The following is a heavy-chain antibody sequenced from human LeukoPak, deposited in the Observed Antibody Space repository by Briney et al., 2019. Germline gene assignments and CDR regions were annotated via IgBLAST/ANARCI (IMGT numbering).Heavy chain of an antibody. CDR2: IKNDGSST. CDR1: GSTFSDYW. V-gene: IGHV3-74*01. Sequence: GGSLRLSCAASGSTFSDYWMHWVRQAPGKGLMWVSRIKNDGSSTTYADSVKGRFTISRDNAKNTLSLLMSALRVDDTAVYYCVRNSATGFDSWGQGTLVTVSS. D-gene: IGHD6-13*01. CDR3: VRNSATGFDS. J-gene: IGHJ4*02.